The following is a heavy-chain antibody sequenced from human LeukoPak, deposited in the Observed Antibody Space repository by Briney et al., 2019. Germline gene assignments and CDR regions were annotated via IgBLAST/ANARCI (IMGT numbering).Heavy chain of an antibody. D-gene: IGHD6-19*01. CDR2: IYNSGAKI. V-gene: IGHV3-23*01. CDR1: GLTFSTYS. Sequence: GGSLRLSCAVSGLTFSTYSMTWVRQGPGKGLEWVSSIYNSGAKIFYADSVKGRFTISRDNSKNMLYLQMNSLRVEDTAVYYCAKDVAPDSGWDIDDGGQGTRVTV. J-gene: IGHJ4*02. CDR3: AKDVAPDSGWDIDD.